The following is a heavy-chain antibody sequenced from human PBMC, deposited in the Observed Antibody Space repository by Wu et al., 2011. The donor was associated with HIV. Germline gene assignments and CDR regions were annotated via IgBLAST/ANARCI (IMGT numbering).Heavy chain of an antibody. D-gene: IGHD5-12*01. CDR3: AINSDSVATSLYSLGV. J-gene: IGHJ6*02. Sequence: EWMGWMNPNSGGTAYAQKFQGRVTMTRDTSITTAYMELSSLKSEDTAVYYCAINSDSVATSLYSLGVWGQGTVVTVSS. CDR2: MNPNSGGT. V-gene: IGHV1-2*02.